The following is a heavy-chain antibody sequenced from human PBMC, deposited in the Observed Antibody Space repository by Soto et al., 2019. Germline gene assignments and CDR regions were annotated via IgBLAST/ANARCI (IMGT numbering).Heavy chain of an antibody. V-gene: IGHV1-18*01. CDR2: ISAYNGNT. CDR1: GYTFTSYG. J-gene: IGHJ6*03. Sequence: ASVKVSCKASGYTFTSYGIIWVRQAPGQGLEWMGWISAYNGNTNYAQKLQGRVTMTTDTSTSTAYMELRSLRSDDTAVYYCARGYSSGWYAVPNYYYYYYMDVWGKGTTVTVSS. CDR3: ARGYSSGWYAVPNYYYYYYMDV. D-gene: IGHD6-19*01.